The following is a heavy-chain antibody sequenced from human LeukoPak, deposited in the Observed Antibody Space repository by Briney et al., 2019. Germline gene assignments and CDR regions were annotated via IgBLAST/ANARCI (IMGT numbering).Heavy chain of an antibody. V-gene: IGHV3-11*04. Sequence: PGGSLRLSCAASGLTVSRNYMTWVRQAPGKGLEWVSYISSSGSTIYYADSVKGRFTISRDNAKNSLYLQMNSLRAEDTAVYYCARVPTTRRSSGWYSRAWNWFDPWGQGTLVTVSS. CDR2: ISSSGSTI. CDR3: ARVPTTRRSSGWYSRAWNWFDP. CDR1: GLTVSRNY. D-gene: IGHD6-19*01. J-gene: IGHJ5*02.